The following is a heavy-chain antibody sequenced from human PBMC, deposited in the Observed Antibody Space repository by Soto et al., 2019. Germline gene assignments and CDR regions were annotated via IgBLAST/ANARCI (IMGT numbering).Heavy chain of an antibody. Sequence: PSETLSLTCTVSGGSISSGGYYWSWIRQHPGKGLEWIGYIYYSGSTFYNPSLRSRVTISVDTSKTQFSLNLTSVTAADTAVYFCARQVQDFSGPGSYYFDSWGQGTLVTVSS. CDR3: ARQVQDFSGPGSYYFDS. J-gene: IGHJ4*02. CDR2: IYYSGST. D-gene: IGHD3-10*01. CDR1: GGSISSGGYY. V-gene: IGHV4-39*01.